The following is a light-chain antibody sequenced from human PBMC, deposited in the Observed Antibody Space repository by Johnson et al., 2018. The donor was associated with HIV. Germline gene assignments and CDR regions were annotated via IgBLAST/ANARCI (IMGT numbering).Light chain of an antibody. Sequence: QSVLTQPPSVSAAPGQKVTISCSGSSSNIGNNFVSWYQVLPGTAPKLLIYKDNERPSGILDRFSGSKSGTSATLGITGLQTGAEADYYCGTWDSSLSTGGVFVTGTKVTVL. J-gene: IGLJ1*01. CDR2: KDN. CDR1: SSNIGNNF. CDR3: GTWDSSLSTGGV. V-gene: IGLV1-51*02.